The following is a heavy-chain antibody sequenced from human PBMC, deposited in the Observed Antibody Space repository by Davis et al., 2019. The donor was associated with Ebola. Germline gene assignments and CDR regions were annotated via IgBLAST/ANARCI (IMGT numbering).Heavy chain of an antibody. Sequence: SETLSLTCAVYGGSFSGYYWSWIRQLPGKGLEWIGYFYYSVSTNYNPSLKSRVTISVDTSKNQFSLKLSSVTAADTAVYYCARGGYSSGWYHRDYFDYWGQGTLVTVSS. CDR2: FYYSVST. CDR3: ARGGYSSGWYHRDYFDY. V-gene: IGHV4-59*01. J-gene: IGHJ4*02. CDR1: GGSFSGYY. D-gene: IGHD6-19*01.